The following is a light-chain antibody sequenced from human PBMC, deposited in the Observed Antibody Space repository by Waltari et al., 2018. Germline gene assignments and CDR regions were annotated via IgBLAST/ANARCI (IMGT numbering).Light chain of an antibody. CDR3: CSYAGSSTLYV. CDR1: SRSVGRYNL. CDR2: EGS. J-gene: IGLJ1*01. V-gene: IGLV2-23*01. Sequence: QSALTQPASVSGSPGQSITISCTGTSRSVGRYNLASWYQQPPGKAPKLMIYEGSKRPSGVSNRFSGSKSGNMASLTISGLQAEDEADYYCCSYAGSSTLYVFGTGTKVTVL.